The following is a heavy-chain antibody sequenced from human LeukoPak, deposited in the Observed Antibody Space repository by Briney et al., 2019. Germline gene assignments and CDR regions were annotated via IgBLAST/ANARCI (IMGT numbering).Heavy chain of an antibody. CDR2: IYSGGST. CDR1: GFTVSSNY. Sequence: GGSLRLSCAASGFTVSSNYMSWVRQAPGKGLEWVSVIYSGGSTYYADSVKGRFTISRDNSKNTLYLQMNSLRAEDTAVYYCARKEGYCSGGSCYWNWFDPWGQGTLVTVSS. V-gene: IGHV3-66*02. J-gene: IGHJ5*02. D-gene: IGHD2-15*01. CDR3: ARKEGYCSGGSCYWNWFDP.